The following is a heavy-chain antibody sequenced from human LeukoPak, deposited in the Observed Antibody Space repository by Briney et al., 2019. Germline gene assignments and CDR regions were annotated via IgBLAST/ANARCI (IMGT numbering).Heavy chain of an antibody. V-gene: IGHV1-2*02. J-gene: IGHJ3*02. CDR3: ARTSGWYGDAFDM. CDR1: GYTFTGYY. CDR2: INPSTGGT. Sequence: ASVKVSCKASGYTFTGYYMHWVRQAPGQGLEWMGWINPSTGGTNYAQKFQGRVTMTSDTSISTAYMELNRLRSDDTAVYYCARTSGWYGDAFDMWGQGTMVTVSS. D-gene: IGHD6-19*01.